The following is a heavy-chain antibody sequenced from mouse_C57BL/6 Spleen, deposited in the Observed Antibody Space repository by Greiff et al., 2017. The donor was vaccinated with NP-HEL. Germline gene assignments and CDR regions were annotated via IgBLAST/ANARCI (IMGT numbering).Heavy chain of an antibody. CDR2: INPSSGYT. CDR3: ARSGVYYDYDDVDY. J-gene: IGHJ2*01. D-gene: IGHD2-4*01. CDR1: GYTFTSYT. V-gene: IGHV1-4*01. Sequence: VQLQQSGAELARPGASVKMSCKASGYTFTSYTMHWVKQRPGQGLEWIGYINPSSGYTKYNQKFKDKATLTADKSSSTAYMQLSSLTSEDSAVYYCARSGVYYDYDDVDYWGQGTTLTVSS.